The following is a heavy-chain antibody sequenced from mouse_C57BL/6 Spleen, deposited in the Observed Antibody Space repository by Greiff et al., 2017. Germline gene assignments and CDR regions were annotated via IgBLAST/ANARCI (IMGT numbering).Heavy chain of an antibody. CDR2: IYPGDGDT. CDR3: AREYYGSSFDY. Sequence: QVQLQQSGPELVKPGASVKISCKASGYAFSSSWMNWVKQRPGKGLEWIGRIYPGDGDTNYNGKFKGKATLTADKSSSTAYMQLSSLTSEDSAVXFCAREYYGSSFDYWGQGTTLTVSS. J-gene: IGHJ2*01. D-gene: IGHD1-1*01. CDR1: GYAFSSSW. V-gene: IGHV1-82*01.